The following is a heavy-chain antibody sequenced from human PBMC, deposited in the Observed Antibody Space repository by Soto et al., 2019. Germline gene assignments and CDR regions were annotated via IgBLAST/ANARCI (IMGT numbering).Heavy chain of an antibody. CDR2: ISSPGSTI. Sequence: PGGSLRLSCAASGFTFTDYYMSWIRQAPGKGLEWISYISSPGSTIYYADSLKGRFTISRDNAKTSLYLQMNNLRADDSAVYYCARVTIALGFEYWGQGA. CDR3: ARVTIALGFEY. D-gene: IGHD6-13*01. V-gene: IGHV3-11*01. CDR1: GFTFTDYY. J-gene: IGHJ4*02.